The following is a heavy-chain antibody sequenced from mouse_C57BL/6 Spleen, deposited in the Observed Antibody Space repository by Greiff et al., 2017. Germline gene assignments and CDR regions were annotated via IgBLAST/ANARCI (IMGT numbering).Heavy chain of an antibody. CDR3: ARRFITTVVEDWYFDV. J-gene: IGHJ1*03. CDR1: GYTFTTYP. CDR2: FHPYNDDT. V-gene: IGHV1-47*01. Sequence: VQLVASGAELVKPGASVKMSCKASGYTFTTYPIEWMKQNHGKSLEWIGNFHPYNDDTKYNEKFKGKATLTVEKSSSTVYLELSRLTSDDSAVYYCARRFITTVVEDWYFDVWGTGTTVTVSS. D-gene: IGHD1-1*01.